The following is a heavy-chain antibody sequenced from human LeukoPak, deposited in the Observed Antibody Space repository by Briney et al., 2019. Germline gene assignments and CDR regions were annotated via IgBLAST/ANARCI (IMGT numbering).Heavy chain of an antibody. V-gene: IGHV4-31*03. Sequence: SETLSLTCTVSGGSISSGGYYWSWIRQHPGKGLEWIGYIYYSGSTYYNPSLKSRVTISVDTYKNQFSLKLSSVTAADTAVYYCARSIAARRGGYFDYWGQGTLVTVSS. D-gene: IGHD6-6*01. CDR1: GGSISSGGYY. CDR2: IYYSGST. CDR3: ARSIAARRGGYFDY. J-gene: IGHJ4*02.